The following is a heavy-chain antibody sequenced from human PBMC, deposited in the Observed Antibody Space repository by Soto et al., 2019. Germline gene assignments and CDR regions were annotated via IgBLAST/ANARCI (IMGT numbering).Heavy chain of an antibody. V-gene: IGHV3-30-3*01. J-gene: IGHJ4*02. Sequence: PGGSLRLSCAASGFTFSYYTMHWVRQAPGKGLEWVAVISSDGSNKYYADSVKGRFTISRDNSKNTLYLQMNSLRAEDTAVYYCARAVTSGWYLLTFDYWGQGTLVTVSS. CDR3: ARAVTSGWYLLTFDY. CDR2: ISSDGSNK. CDR1: GFTFSYYT. D-gene: IGHD6-19*01.